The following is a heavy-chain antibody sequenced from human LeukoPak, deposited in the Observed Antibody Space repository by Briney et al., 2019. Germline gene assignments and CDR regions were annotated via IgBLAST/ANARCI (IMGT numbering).Heavy chain of an antibody. CDR3: AKDAHSGSYFDY. J-gene: IGHJ4*01. D-gene: IGHD1-26*01. Sequence: GGSLRLSCAASGFTFSSYSMNWVRQAPGKGLEWVSYISGSSFTIYYADSVKGRFTISRDNAKNSLYLQMNSLRDEDTAVYYCAKDAHSGSYFDYWGQGILVTVSS. CDR2: ISGSSFTI. CDR1: GFTFSSYS. V-gene: IGHV3-48*02.